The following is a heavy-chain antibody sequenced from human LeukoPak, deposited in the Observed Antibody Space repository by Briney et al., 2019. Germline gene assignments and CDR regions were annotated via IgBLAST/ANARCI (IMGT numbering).Heavy chain of an antibody. V-gene: IGHV3-48*03. D-gene: IGHD6-19*01. CDR2: ISSSGSTI. CDR1: GFTFSSYE. J-gene: IGHJ4*02. Sequence: PGGSLRLSCAASGFTFSSYEMNWVRQAPGKGLEWVSYISSSGSTIYYADSVKGRFTISRDNAKNSLYLQMNSLRAEDTAVYYCTRDSYRSPDYWGQGTLVTASS. CDR3: TRDSYRSPDY.